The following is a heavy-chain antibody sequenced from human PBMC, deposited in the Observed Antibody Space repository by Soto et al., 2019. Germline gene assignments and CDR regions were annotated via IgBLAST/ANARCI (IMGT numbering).Heavy chain of an antibody. D-gene: IGHD2-21*02. CDR3: AKVVTAIYYFDY. Sequence: GGSLRLSCAASGFTFINYAVSWVRQAPGKGLEWVSTISGSRSSTYFADSVKGRFTISRDNSKNTLYLQMNSLRAEDTAVYFCAKVVTAIYYFDYWGQGALVTVSS. J-gene: IGHJ4*02. CDR2: ISGSRSST. CDR1: GFTFINYA. V-gene: IGHV3-23*01.